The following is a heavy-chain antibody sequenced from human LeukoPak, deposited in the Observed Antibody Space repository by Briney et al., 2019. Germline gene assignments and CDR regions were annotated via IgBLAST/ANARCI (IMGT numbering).Heavy chain of an antibody. J-gene: IGHJ4*02. CDR1: GFTFSSYA. V-gene: IGHV3-23*01. CDR3: AKDDSYGFYYYDSSGYPS. D-gene: IGHD3-22*01. Sequence: QPGGSLRLSCAASGFTFSSYAMSWVRQAPGKGLEWVSAINGSGGSTYYADSVKGRFTISRDNSKNTLYLQMNSLRAEDTAVYYCAKDDSYGFYYYDSSGYPSWGQGTLVTVSS. CDR2: INGSGGST.